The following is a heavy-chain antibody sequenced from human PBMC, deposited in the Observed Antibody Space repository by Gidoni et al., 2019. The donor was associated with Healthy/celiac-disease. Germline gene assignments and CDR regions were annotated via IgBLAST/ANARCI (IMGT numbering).Heavy chain of an antibody. Sequence: QVQLVESGGGVVQPGRSLRPSSAASGFTFSSYGMHWVRQAPGKGLEWVAVIWYDGSNKYYADSVKGRFTISRDNSKNTLYLQMNSLRAEDTAVYYCARDTYYYDSSGYYEGDYWGQGTLVTVSS. D-gene: IGHD3-22*01. J-gene: IGHJ4*02. CDR1: GFTFSSYG. CDR3: ARDTYYYDSSGYYEGDY. V-gene: IGHV3-33*01. CDR2: IWYDGSNK.